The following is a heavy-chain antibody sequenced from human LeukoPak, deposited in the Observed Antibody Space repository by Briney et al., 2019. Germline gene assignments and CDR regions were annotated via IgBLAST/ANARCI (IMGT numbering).Heavy chain of an antibody. CDR3: ARDLSGVVQVSGDRGGAFVDD. V-gene: IGHV1-18*01. D-gene: IGHD2-2*01. J-gene: IGHJ4*02. CDR1: RYSFSNYR. CDR2: VSGYIGNT. Sequence: AAVKVSCKASRYSFSNYRITWGRQNPGQRLECVAWVSGYIGNTNDAQNFQSRVTITTDTSTSTAYVEVRSLRYDDTAVYYCARDLSGVVQVSGDRGGAFVDDWGQGSLVTVSS.